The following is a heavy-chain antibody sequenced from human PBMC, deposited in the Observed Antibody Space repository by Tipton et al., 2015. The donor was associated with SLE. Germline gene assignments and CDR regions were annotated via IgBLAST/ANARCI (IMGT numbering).Heavy chain of an antibody. CDR2: IYYSGST. Sequence: LRLSCTVSGGSISSSSYYWGWIRQPPGKGLEWIGSIYYSGSTYYNPSLKSRVTISVDTSKNQFSLKLSSVTAADTAVYYCARRVRGGWYDYWGQGTLVTVSS. V-gene: IGHV4-39*07. D-gene: IGHD6-19*01. CDR1: GGSISSSSYY. J-gene: IGHJ4*02. CDR3: ARRVRGGWYDY.